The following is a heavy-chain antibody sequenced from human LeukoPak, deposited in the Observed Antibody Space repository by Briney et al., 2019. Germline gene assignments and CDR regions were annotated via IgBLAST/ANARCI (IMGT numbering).Heavy chain of an antibody. J-gene: IGHJ4*02. Sequence: GGSLRLSCVTSGFIFSDHYMSWIRQAPGKGLEWVSYISGGGSLKFYADSVKGRFTISRDNAQRSLYLQMNSLTAADTAVYYCVRDLRWGQGTLVTVSS. CDR2: ISGGGSLK. CDR3: VRDLR. CDR1: GFIFSDHY. V-gene: IGHV3-11*01.